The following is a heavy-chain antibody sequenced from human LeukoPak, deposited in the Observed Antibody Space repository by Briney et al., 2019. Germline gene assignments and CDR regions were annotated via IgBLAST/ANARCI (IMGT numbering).Heavy chain of an antibody. J-gene: IGHJ4*02. CDR3: ARGVGTGSYFFN. Sequence: WETLSLTCAVYGGSFNGYYWTWIRPPPGKGLEWIGEINRGGDTNYNPSLKSRVTISVDTSKTQVSLKLNSVTAADTALYYCARGVGTGSYFFNWGQGTLVTVSS. CDR1: GGSFNGYY. D-gene: IGHD1-26*01. CDR2: INRGGDT. V-gene: IGHV4-34*01.